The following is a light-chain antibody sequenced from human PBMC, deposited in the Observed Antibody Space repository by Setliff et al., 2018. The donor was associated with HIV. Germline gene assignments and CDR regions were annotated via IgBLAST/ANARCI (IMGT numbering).Light chain of an antibody. CDR1: SGDVGGYNY. Sequence: QSALTQPASVSGSPGQSITISCTGTSGDVGGYNYVSWYQQHPGKAPKFMIYDVSKRPSGVSNRFSGSKSGNTASLTISGLQAEDEADYYCSSYTTSSTLYVFGPGTKVTDL. CDR2: DVS. J-gene: IGLJ1*01. CDR3: SSYTTSSTLYV. V-gene: IGLV2-14*01.